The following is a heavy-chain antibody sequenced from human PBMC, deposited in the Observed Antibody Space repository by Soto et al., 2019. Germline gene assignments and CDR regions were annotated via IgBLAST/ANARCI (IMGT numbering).Heavy chain of an antibody. CDR3: ARDGSGGSYSSWFDP. CDR1: GFTFSNAW. D-gene: IGHD1-26*01. CDR2: ISSSSSYI. V-gene: IGHV3-21*01. J-gene: IGHJ5*02. Sequence: EVQLVESGGGLVKPGGSLRLSCAASGFTFSNAWMSWVRQAPGKGLEWVSSISSSSSYIYYADSVKGRFTISRDNAKNSLYLQMNSLRAEDTAVYYCARDGSGGSYSSWFDPWGQGTLVTVSS.